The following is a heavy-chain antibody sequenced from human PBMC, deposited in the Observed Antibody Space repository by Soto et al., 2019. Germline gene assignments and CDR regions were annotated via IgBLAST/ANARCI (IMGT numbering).Heavy chain of an antibody. CDR1: GGSISSSSYY. Sequence: PSETLSLTCTVSGGSISSSSYYWGWIRQPPGKGLEWIGSIYYSGSTYYNPSLKSRVTISVDTSKNQFSLKLSSVTAADTAVYYCAYQLLGAFDPWGQGTLVTVSS. CDR2: IYYSGST. V-gene: IGHV4-39*01. J-gene: IGHJ5*02. D-gene: IGHD2-2*01. CDR3: AYQLLGAFDP.